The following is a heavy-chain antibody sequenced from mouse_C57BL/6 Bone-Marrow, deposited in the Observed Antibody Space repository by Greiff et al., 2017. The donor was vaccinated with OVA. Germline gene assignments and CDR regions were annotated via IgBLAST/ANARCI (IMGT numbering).Heavy chain of an antibody. CDR3: SYGSSSYFDY. CDR1: GYTFTDYY. V-gene: IGHV1-26*01. J-gene: IGHJ2*01. Sequence: VQLQQSGPELVKPGASVKISCKASGYTFTDYYMNWVKQSHGKSLEWIGDINPNNGGTSYHQKFKGKATLTVDKSSSTAYMELRSLTSEDSAVYYCSYGSSSYFDYWGQGTTLTVSS. CDR2: INPNNGGT. D-gene: IGHD1-1*01.